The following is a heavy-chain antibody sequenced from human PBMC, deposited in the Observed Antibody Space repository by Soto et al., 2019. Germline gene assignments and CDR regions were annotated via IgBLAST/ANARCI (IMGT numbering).Heavy chain of an antibody. CDR3: ARDLWGYCGTDCYPLDV. V-gene: IGHV4-59*01. CDR1: GGSISRYY. J-gene: IGHJ6*02. D-gene: IGHD2-21*02. Sequence: QVQLQESGPGLVKPSETLSLTCTVSGGSISRYYWSWIRQPPGKGLEWIGYMYNTGSTVYNPSFKSRVTISVETSKNQFSLKLNSVTAADKAVYYCARDLWGYCGTDCYPLDVWGQGTTVTVSS. CDR2: MYNTGST.